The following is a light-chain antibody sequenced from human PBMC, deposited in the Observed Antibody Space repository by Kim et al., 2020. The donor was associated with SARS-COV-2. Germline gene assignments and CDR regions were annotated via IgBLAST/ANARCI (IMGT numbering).Light chain of an antibody. CDR1: HSGASNY. CDR3: QQYSSSPGT. CDR2: GAS. Sequence: SSGARATTSCWASHSGASNYVAWFQQKPGQAPRLLIYGASNRVTGIPARFSGSGSGTDFTLTISRLEPEDSAVYYCQQYSSSPGTFGQGTKVDIK. J-gene: IGKJ1*01. V-gene: IGKV3-20*01.